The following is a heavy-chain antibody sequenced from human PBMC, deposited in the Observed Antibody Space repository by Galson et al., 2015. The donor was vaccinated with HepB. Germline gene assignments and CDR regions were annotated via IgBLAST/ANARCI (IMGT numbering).Heavy chain of an antibody. V-gene: IGHV3-7*03. Sequence: SLRLSCAASGFTFSSYWMSWVRQAPGKGLEWVANIKQDGSEKYYVDSVKGRFTISRDNAKNSLYLQMNSLRAEDTAVYYCARDYRFWEYYYYGMDVWGQGTTVTVSS. CDR3: ARDYRFWEYYYYGMDV. CDR2: IKQDGSEK. CDR1: GFTFSSYW. J-gene: IGHJ6*02. D-gene: IGHD3-16*01.